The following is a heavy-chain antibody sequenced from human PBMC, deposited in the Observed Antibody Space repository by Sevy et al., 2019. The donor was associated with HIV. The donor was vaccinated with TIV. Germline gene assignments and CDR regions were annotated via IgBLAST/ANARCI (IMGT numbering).Heavy chain of an antibody. CDR3: TRFYYYDSSGYYYYYGMDV. CDR2: IRSKAYGGTT. CDR1: GFTFGDYA. V-gene: IGHV3-49*03. Sequence: GGSLRLSCTASGFTFGDYAMSWFRQAPGKGLEWVGFIRSKAYGGTTEYAAYVKGRFTISRDDSKSIAYLQMNSLKTEDTAVYYCTRFYYYDSSGYYYYYGMDVWGQGTTVTVSS. D-gene: IGHD3-22*01. J-gene: IGHJ6*02.